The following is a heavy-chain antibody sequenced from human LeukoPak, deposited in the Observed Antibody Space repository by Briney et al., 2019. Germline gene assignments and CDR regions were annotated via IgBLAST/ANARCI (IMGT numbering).Heavy chain of an antibody. D-gene: IGHD3-10*01. V-gene: IGHV5-10-1*01. J-gene: IGHJ4*02. Sequence: GESLKISCKGSGYSFTSYWISWVRRMPGKGLEWMGRIDPSDSYTNYSPSFQGHVTISADKSISTAYLQWSSLKASDTAMYYCASQIYYGSGSSDYWGQGTLVTVSS. CDR1: GYSFTSYW. CDR2: IDPSDSYT. CDR3: ASQIYYGSGSSDY.